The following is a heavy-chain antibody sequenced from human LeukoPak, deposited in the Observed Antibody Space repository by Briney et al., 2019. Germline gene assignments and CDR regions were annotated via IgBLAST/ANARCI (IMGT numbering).Heavy chain of an antibody. D-gene: IGHD2-21*01. CDR2: IKQDGSEK. J-gene: IGHJ4*02. CDR3: AKDHRRYGDLYFDY. CDR1: GFTFSSYW. Sequence: GGSLRLSCAASGFTFSSYWMSWVRQAPGKGLEWVANIKQDGSEKYYVDSVKGRFTISRDNAKNSLYLQMNSLRAEDTAVYYCAKDHRRYGDLYFDYWGQGTLVTVSS. V-gene: IGHV3-7*03.